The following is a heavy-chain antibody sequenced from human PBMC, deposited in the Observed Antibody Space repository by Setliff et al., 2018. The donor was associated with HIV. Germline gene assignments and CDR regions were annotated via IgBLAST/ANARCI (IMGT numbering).Heavy chain of an antibody. CDR3: ARLFRWLQFPDRFDS. D-gene: IGHD6-19*01. CDR1: GGSISSSNY. V-gene: IGHV4-4*02. J-gene: IGHJ4*02. CDR2: IYHSGSV. Sequence: ASETLSLTCAVSGGSISSSNYWSWVRQAPGKGLEWIGEIYHSGSVNHNPSLRSRVTMSVDMSKNQFSLRLSSVTAADTAVYYCARLFRWLQFPDRFDSWGQGALVTVSS.